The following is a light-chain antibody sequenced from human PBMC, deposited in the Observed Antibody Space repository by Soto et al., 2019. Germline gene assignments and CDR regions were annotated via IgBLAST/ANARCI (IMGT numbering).Light chain of an antibody. CDR3: QQANSFPFT. Sequence: DIQLTQSPASVPASKGDRVTITCRAGQHISTYLSWYQQMPGEAPKLLLSAGSSLGSGVLSRFSGSGSGTDFTLIISSLQAEDFLTDYCQQANSFPFTFGGGTKVDVK. V-gene: IGKV1-12*01. J-gene: IGKJ4*01. CDR1: QHISTY. CDR2: AGS.